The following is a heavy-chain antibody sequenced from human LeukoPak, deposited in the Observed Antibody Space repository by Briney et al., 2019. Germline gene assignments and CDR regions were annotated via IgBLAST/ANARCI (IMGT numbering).Heavy chain of an antibody. CDR1: GGSISSGGYY. Sequence: PSETLSLTCTVSGGSISSGGYYWSWIRQPPGKGLEWIGYIYHSGSTYYNPSLKSRVTISVDRSKNQFSLKLSSVTAADTAVYYCARDVRGPKGYCSSTSCYPNWGQGTLVTVSS. D-gene: IGHD2-2*01. V-gene: IGHV4-30-2*01. CDR3: ARDVRGPKGYCSSTSCYPN. J-gene: IGHJ4*02. CDR2: IYHSGST.